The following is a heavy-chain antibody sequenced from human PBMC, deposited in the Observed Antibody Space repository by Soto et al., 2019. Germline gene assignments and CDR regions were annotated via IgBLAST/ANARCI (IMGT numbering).Heavy chain of an antibody. D-gene: IGHD3-10*01. CDR3: AREGRHSGGMRESWFDP. V-gene: IGHV4-31*11. CDR2: IFYTGAT. CDR1: GDSISSRSHY. J-gene: IGHJ5*02. Sequence: QVQLQESGPGLVKPSQTLSLTCAVSGDSISSRSHYWNWIRRVPVKGLEFIGYIFYTGATYYNPSLRGQISKSVDTSKNQFSLTLRSVTAADTAMYYCAREGRHSGGMRESWFDPWGHGTQVTVSS.